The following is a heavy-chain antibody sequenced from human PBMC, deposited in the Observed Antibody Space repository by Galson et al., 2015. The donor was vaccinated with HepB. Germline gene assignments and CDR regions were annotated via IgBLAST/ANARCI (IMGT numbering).Heavy chain of an antibody. V-gene: IGHV3-21*01. D-gene: IGHD5-18*01. J-gene: IGHJ6*03. Sequence: SLRLSCAASGFTFSSYSMNWVRQAPGKGLEWVSSISSSSSYIYYADSVKGRFTISRDNAKNSLYLQMNSLRAEDTAVYYCARTTGYSYGYYYYYYMDVWGKGTTVTVSS. CDR3: ARTTGYSYGYYYYYYMDV. CDR1: GFTFSSYS. CDR2: ISSSSSYI.